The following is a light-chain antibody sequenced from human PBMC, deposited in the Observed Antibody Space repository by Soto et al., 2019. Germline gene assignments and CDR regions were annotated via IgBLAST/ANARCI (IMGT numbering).Light chain of an antibody. Sequence: QSVLTQPPSMSGTPGQRVTISCSGSSSNIGSNTVNWYQQLPGTAPKLLIYISDQRPSGVPDRVSGSKSGTSASLAISGLQPEDEADYYCAASHDSRNGWVFGGGTQLTVL. CDR1: SSNIGSNT. V-gene: IGLV1-44*01. CDR3: AASHDSRNGWV. J-gene: IGLJ3*02. CDR2: ISD.